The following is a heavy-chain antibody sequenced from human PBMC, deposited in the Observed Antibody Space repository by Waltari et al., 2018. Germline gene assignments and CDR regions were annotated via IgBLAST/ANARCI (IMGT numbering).Heavy chain of an antibody. D-gene: IGHD3-10*01. V-gene: IGHV4-61*02. CDR1: GHSISRGSYL. J-gene: IGHJ4*02. CDR2: IYKSGST. CDR3: ARDRGPDVNEAMGLDY. Sequence: QVQLQESGPGLVKPSQTLSLTCTVSGHSISRGSYLWTWIRQPAGKGLEWIGHIYKSGSTNYNPSLKTRLSISMNKSNNQLSLTLKSVTAADTAVYYCARDRGPDVNEAMGLDYWGQGTRVTVSS.